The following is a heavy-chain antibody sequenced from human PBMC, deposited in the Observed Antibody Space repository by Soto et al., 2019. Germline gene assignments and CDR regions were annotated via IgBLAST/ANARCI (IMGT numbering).Heavy chain of an antibody. CDR3: ASVAGHKNACFES. D-gene: IGHD1-1*01. CDR1: WYSFTKYH. V-gene: IGHV1-2*02. Sequence: ASVKVSCKASWYSFTKYHMHWAREAPGPGLEWMGWIVPGSGGTNQAQKFQGRVSMTRDTSITTTYMELNSLTSDDTAVYYWASVAGHKNACFESCGQG. CDR2: IVPGSGGT. J-gene: IGHJ4*02.